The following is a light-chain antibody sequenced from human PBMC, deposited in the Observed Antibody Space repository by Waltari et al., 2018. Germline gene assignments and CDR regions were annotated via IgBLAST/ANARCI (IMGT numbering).Light chain of an antibody. CDR3: QKYGTLPAT. Sequence: EIVLTQSPGTLSLSPGERATLYCRASQSVWRTLAWYQQKPGQAPRLLIYDASSRATGVPDRFSGSGSETDFSLTISRLEPEDFAVYYCQKYGTLPATFGQGTTVEIK. V-gene: IGKV3-20*01. CDR1: QSVWRT. J-gene: IGKJ1*01. CDR2: DAS.